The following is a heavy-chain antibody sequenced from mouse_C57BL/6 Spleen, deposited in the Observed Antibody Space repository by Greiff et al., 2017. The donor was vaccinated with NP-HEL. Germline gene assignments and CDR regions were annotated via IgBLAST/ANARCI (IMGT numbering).Heavy chain of an antibody. CDR3: TRGEDYDAFAY. CDR1: GYTFTDYE. CDR2: IDPETGGT. Sequence: ESGAELVRPGASVTLSCKASGYTFTDYEMHWVKQTPVHGLEWIGAIDPETGGTAYNQKFKGKAILTADKSSSTAYMELRSLTSEDSAVYYCTRGEDYDAFAYWGQGTLVTVSA. J-gene: IGHJ3*01. V-gene: IGHV1-15*01. D-gene: IGHD2-4*01.